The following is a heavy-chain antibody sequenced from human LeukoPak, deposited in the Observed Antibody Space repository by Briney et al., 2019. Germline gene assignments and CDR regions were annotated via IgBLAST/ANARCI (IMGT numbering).Heavy chain of an antibody. CDR1: GFTFSSYG. Sequence: HAGGSLRLSCAASGFTFSSYGMHWVRQAPGKGLEWVAVIWYDGSNKYYADSVKGRFTISRDNSKNTLYLQMNSLRAEDTAVYYCAKDRRRYCSGGSCSPDYWGQGTLVTVSS. J-gene: IGHJ4*02. V-gene: IGHV3-30*02. CDR3: AKDRRRYCSGGSCSPDY. D-gene: IGHD2-15*01. CDR2: IWYDGSNK.